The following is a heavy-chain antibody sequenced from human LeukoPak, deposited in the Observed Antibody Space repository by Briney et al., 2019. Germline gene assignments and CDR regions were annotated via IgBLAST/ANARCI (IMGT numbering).Heavy chain of an antibody. Sequence: GGSLRLSCAASGFTFNKFNMNWIRQAPGKGLEWVAVISYDGSNKYYADSVKGRFTISRDNSKNTLYLQMNSLRAEDTAVYYCAKDHSQWLVYYFDYWGQGTLVTVFS. V-gene: IGHV3-30*18. CDR1: GFTFNKFN. CDR3: AKDHSQWLVYYFDY. CDR2: ISYDGSNK. J-gene: IGHJ4*02. D-gene: IGHD6-19*01.